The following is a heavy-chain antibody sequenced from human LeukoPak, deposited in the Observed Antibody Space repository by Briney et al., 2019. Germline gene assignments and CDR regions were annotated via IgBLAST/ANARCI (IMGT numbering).Heavy chain of an antibody. J-gene: IGHJ4*02. CDR1: GGSISSSNSY. Sequence: SETLSLTCTVSGGSISSSNSYWGWIRQPPGKGLEWIASISYSGSTHYNPSLKSRVTMSVDTSKNQFSLKLSSVTAADTAVYYCARRAMVRGVHFDYWGQGTLVTVSS. D-gene: IGHD3-10*01. CDR2: ISYSGST. CDR3: ARRAMVRGVHFDY. V-gene: IGHV4-39*01.